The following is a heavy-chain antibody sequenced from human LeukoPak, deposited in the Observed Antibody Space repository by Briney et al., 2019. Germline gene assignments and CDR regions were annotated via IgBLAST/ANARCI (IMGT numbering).Heavy chain of an antibody. CDR3: ARDLQARVALHSPDF. CDR1: GYTFTTYY. J-gene: IGHJ4*02. V-gene: IGHV1-46*01. D-gene: IGHD2-15*01. Sequence: ASVKVSCKASGYTFTTYYMHWVRQAPGQGLEWMGIINPDSGSTNYAQSFQGRVTMTRDTSTSTVYMELSSLRSEDTAVYYCARDLQARVALHSPDFWGQGTLVTVSS. CDR2: INPDSGST.